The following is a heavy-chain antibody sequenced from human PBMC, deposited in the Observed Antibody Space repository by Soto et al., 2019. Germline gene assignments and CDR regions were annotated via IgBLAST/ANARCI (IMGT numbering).Heavy chain of an antibody. CDR2: ISHTGST. CDR1: GGSISSGNSYS. CDR3: ARAVAPYLGTWFDP. D-gene: IGHD3-16*01. V-gene: IGHV4-30-2*01. Sequence: QLQLQESSSGLVKPSQTLSLTCAVSGGSISSGNSYSWSWIRQPPGKGLEWIGSISHTGSTSYNPSLKGRVTMSVDKSKNQFSLKLSSVNAADMAVYYCARAVAPYLGTWFDPWGQGTLVIVSS. J-gene: IGHJ5*02.